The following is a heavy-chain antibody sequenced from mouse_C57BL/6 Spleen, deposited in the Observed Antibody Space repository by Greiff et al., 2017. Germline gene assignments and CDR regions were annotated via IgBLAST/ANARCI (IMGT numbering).Heavy chain of an antibody. J-gene: IGHJ2*01. CDR3: ARMEDYFDH. CDR1: GFSLSTFGMG. CDR2: VWWDDDK. V-gene: IGHV8-8*01. Sequence: ESGPGILPPSQTLSLTCSFSGFSLSTFGMGVGWIRQPSGKGLEWLAHVWWDDDKYYNPALKRQLTISKDTSKNHVFLNIANVDSADTAAYYCARMEDYFDHRGQGTTLTVSS.